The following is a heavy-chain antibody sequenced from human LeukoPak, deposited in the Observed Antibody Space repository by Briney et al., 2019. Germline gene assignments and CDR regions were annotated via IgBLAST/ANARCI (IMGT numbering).Heavy chain of an antibody. D-gene: IGHD4-11*01. CDR1: GYSISSGYY. CDR3: AGALLGFSGLQYPLDY. V-gene: IGHV4-38-2*02. J-gene: IGHJ4*02. CDR2: IYHSGST. Sequence: SETLSLTCTVSGYSISSGYYWGWIRQPPGKGLEWIGSIYHSGSTYYNPSLKSRVTISVDTSKNQFSLKLSSVTAADTAVYYCAGALLGFSGLQYPLDYWGQGTLVTVSS.